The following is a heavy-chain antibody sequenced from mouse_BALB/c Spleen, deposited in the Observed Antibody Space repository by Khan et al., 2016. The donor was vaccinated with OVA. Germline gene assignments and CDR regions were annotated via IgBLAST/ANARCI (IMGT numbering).Heavy chain of an antibody. V-gene: IGHV1-5*01. CDR2: IFPGNSDT. D-gene: IGHD1-3*01. CDR1: GYIFTSYL. CDR3: TRGGYSSIAY. J-gene: IGHJ3*01. Sequence: VQLQQSGTVLARPGASVKMSCKASGYIFTSYLIHWVKQRPGQGLEWIGDIFPGNSDTTYNQKFKDKAKLIAGTSASTAYMELSSLTNEDSAVYYGTRGGYSSIAYWGQGTLVTVSA.